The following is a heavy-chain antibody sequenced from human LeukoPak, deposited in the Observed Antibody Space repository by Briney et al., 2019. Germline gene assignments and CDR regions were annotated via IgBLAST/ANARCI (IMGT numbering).Heavy chain of an antibody. Sequence: PSETLSDTCTVSGGSITSYYWSWIRQPPGKGLECIGYIYYSGSTYYNPSLKSRVTISVDTSKNQFSLKLSSVTAADTAVYYCARVRRDGYNSPDYWGQGTLVSVSS. V-gene: IGHV4-59*01. CDR3: ARVRRDGYNSPDY. J-gene: IGHJ4*02. CDR1: GGSITSYY. D-gene: IGHD5-24*01. CDR2: IYYSGST.